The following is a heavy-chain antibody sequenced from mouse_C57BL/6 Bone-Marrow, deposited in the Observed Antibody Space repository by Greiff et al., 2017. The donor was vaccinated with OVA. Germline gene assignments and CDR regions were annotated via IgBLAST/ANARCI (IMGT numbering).Heavy chain of an antibody. CDR3: AIYYGYYFDY. J-gene: IGHJ2*01. CDR1: GYTFTSYW. D-gene: IGHD2-2*01. V-gene: IGHV1-59*01. Sequence: VQLQQPGAELVRPGTSVKLSCKASGYTFTSYWMHWVKQRPGQGLEWIGVIDPSDSYTNYNQKFKGKATLTVDTSSSPAYMQLSSLTSEDSAVYYCAIYYGYYFDYWGQGTTLTVSS. CDR2: IDPSDSYT.